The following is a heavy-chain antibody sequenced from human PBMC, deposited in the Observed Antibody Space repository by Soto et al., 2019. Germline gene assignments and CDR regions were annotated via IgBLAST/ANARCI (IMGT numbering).Heavy chain of an antibody. J-gene: IGHJ1*01. Sequence: GGSLRLSCAASGFTFSSYAMSWVRQAPGKGLEWVSAISGSGGSTYYADSVKGRFTISRDNSKNTLYLQMNSLRAEDTAVYYCAKEPLLPIAVAGTQYFQHWGQGTLVTVSS. D-gene: IGHD6-19*01. V-gene: IGHV3-23*01. CDR3: AKEPLLPIAVAGTQYFQH. CDR2: ISGSGGST. CDR1: GFTFSSYA.